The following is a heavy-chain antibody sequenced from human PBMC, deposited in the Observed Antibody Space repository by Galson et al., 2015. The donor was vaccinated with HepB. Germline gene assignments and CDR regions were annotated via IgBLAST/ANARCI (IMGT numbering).Heavy chain of an antibody. V-gene: IGHV4-34*01. J-gene: IGHJ4*02. D-gene: IGHD6-13*01. CDR3: ARGFIAAGFDY. CDR2: INHSGGT. CDR1: GGSFSGYY. Sequence: ETLSLTCAVYGGSFSGYYCAWIRQPPGKGLEWIGEINHSGGTNYNPSLKSRVTISVDTSKNQFSPKLSSVTAADTAVYYCARGFIAAGFDYWGQGTLVTVSS.